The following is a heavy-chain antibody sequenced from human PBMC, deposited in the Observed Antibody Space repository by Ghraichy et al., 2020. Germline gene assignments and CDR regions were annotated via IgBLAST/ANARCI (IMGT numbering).Heavy chain of an antibody. CDR1: GFTFSSYA. CDR2: TSGGGGST. J-gene: IGHJ2*01. Sequence: GGSLRLSCAASGFTFSSYAMTWVRQAPGKGLEWVSATSGGGGSTYYADSVKGRFTISRDNSKNTLYLQMNSLRAEDTAVYSCAKVVYWRYFDLWGRGTLVTVSS. D-gene: IGHD2-8*02. V-gene: IGHV3-23*01. CDR3: AKVVYWRYFDL.